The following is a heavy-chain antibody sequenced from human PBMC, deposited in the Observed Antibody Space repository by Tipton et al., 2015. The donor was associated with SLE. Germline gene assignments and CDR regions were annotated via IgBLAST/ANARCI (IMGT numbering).Heavy chain of an antibody. CDR1: GGSISSSSYY. CDR2: IYYSGST. V-gene: IGHV4-61*01. J-gene: IGHJ4*02. D-gene: IGHD6-13*01. CDR3: ASAGDSSSPLDY. Sequence: TLSLTCTVSGGSISSSSYYWSWIRQPPGKGLEWIGYIYYSGSTNYNPSLKSRVTISVDTSKNQFSLKLSSVTAADTAVYYCASAGDSSSPLDYWGQGTLVTVSS.